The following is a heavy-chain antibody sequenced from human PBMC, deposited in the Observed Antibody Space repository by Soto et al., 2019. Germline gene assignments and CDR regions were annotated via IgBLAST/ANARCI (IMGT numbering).Heavy chain of an antibody. CDR1: GFTFSSYS. CDR3: AREGWNYDY. CDR2: ISSSSSTI. D-gene: IGHD6-19*01. Sequence: VQLVESGGGLVQPGGSLRLSCAASGFTFSSYSMNWVRQAPGKGLEWVSYISSSSSTIYYADSVKGRFTISRDNAKNSLYLQMNSLRAEDTAVYYCAREGWNYDYWGQGTLVTVSS. J-gene: IGHJ4*02. V-gene: IGHV3-48*01.